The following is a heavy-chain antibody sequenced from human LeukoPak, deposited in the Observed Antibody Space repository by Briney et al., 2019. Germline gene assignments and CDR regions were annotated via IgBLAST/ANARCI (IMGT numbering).Heavy chain of an antibody. V-gene: IGHV3-30*02. Sequence: GGSLRLSCAASGFTFSGFAMHWVRQAPGKGLEWVAFIRYDGSNKYYADSVKGRFTISRDNSKNTLYLEMNSLRAEDTAVYSCAKGLTSTWYTFDSWGQGILVTVSS. CDR1: GFTFSGFA. J-gene: IGHJ4*02. CDR2: IRYDGSNK. D-gene: IGHD6-13*01. CDR3: AKGLTSTWYTFDS.